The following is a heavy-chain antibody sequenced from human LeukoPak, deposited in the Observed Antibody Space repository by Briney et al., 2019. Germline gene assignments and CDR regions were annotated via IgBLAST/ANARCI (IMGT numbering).Heavy chain of an antibody. CDR2: ISNSGSYT. CDR3: ARAIGRGPGGHFDY. J-gene: IGHJ4*02. Sequence: KPGGSLRLSCAVSALTYSAQYMSWIRKAPRKGLEWISYISNSGSYTNYADSVRGRFTISRDNAENSLFLQMNSLRAEDTAVYYCARAIGRGPGGHFDYCGQGTLVTVSS. V-gene: IGHV3-11*06. D-gene: IGHD3-16*01. CDR1: ALTYSAQY.